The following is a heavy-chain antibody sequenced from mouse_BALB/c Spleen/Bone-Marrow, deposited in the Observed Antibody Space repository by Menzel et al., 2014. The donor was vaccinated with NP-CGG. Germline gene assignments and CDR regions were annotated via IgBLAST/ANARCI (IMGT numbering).Heavy chain of an antibody. J-gene: IGHJ3*01. D-gene: IGHD1-1*01. CDR3: ARGDYYYGSSRAWFAY. Sequence: VQLVESGPELGKPGASVKMSRKASGYTFTSYYIHWVKQRPGQGLEWIGWIYPGDGSTKYNEKFKGKTTLTADKSSSTAYMLLSSLTSEDSAIYFCARGDYYYGSSRAWFAYWGQGTLVTVSA. CDR1: GYTFTSYY. V-gene: IGHV1S56*01. CDR2: IYPGDGST.